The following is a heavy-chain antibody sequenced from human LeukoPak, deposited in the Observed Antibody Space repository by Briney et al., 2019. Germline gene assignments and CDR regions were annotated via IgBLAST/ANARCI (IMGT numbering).Heavy chain of an antibody. Sequence: GESLKISCKGSGYSFTNFWIGWVRQMLGKGLEWMGIIYPGDSHTRYSPSFQGQVIISADESISTAYLQWRSLKAADTAMYFCARLDGYPGYWGQGTLVTVSS. J-gene: IGHJ4*02. CDR1: GYSFTNFW. CDR2: IYPGDSHT. CDR3: ARLDGYPGY. D-gene: IGHD1-1*01. V-gene: IGHV5-51*01.